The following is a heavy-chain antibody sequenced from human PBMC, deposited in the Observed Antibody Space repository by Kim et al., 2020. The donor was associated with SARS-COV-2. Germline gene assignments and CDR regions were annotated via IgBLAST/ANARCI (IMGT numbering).Heavy chain of an antibody. V-gene: IGHV4-31*03. CDR3: ARDRSGYSGYDYGYFDY. D-gene: IGHD5-12*01. Sequence: SETLSLTCTVSGGSISSGGYYWSWIRQHPGKGLEWIGYIYYSGSTYYNPSLKSRVTISVDTSKNQFSLKLSSVTAADTAVYYCARDRSGYSGYDYGYFDYWGQGTLVTVSS. CDR1: GGSISSGGYY. CDR2: IYYSGST. J-gene: IGHJ4*02.